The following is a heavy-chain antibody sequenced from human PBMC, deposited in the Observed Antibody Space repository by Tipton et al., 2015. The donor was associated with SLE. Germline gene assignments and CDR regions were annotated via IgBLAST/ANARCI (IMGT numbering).Heavy chain of an antibody. V-gene: IGHV4-39*07. Sequence: TLSLTCTVSGGSISTGGDSWGWIRQPPGKGLEWIGNIYSSGRTYDNPSLKSRITMSVDTSKNKFSLNLSSVTAADTAVYYCARGTYSSSSTPDFWGRGTLITVSS. CDR1: GGSISTGGDS. CDR3: ARGTYSSSSTPDF. D-gene: IGHD6-6*01. J-gene: IGHJ4*02. CDR2: IYSSGRT.